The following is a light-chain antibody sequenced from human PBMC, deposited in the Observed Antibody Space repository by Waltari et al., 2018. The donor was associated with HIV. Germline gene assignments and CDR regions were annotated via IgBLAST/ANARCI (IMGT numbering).Light chain of an antibody. CDR2: NNK. CDR1: NSNIGNNH. V-gene: IGLV1-51*01. J-gene: IGLJ3*02. Sequence: QSVLTQPPSVSAAPGQQVTISCSGSNSNIGNNHVFWYQQLPGTAPKLLIYNNKNRPSGIPDRVAAPKSGTSATLGITGLQTGDEAEYYCGTWDSSLNPGGVFGGGTKLTVL. CDR3: GTWDSSLNPGGV.